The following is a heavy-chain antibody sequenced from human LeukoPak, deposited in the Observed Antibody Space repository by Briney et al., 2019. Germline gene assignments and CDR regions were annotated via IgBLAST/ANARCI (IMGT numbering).Heavy chain of an antibody. CDR3: ARDSGSYPVYAFDI. D-gene: IGHD1-26*01. CDR2: INPNSGGT. J-gene: IGHJ3*02. CDR1: GYTFTGYY. V-gene: IGHV1-2*02. Sequence: ASVKVSCKASGYTFTGYYMHWVRQAPGQGLEWMGWINPNSGGTNYAQKFQGRVTMTRDTSISTAYMELSRLRSDDTAVYYCARDSGSYPVYAFDIWGQGTMVTVSS.